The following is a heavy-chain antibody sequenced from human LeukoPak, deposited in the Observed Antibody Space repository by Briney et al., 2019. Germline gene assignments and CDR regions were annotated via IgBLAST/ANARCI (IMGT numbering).Heavy chain of an antibody. CDR1: GYTFSNYG. V-gene: IGHV1-18*01. D-gene: IGHD3-22*01. Sequence: GASVKVSCKASGYTFSNYGITWVRQAPGQGLEWMGWISAYNGNTNYAQKLQGRVTMTTDTSTSTAYMELRSLRSDDTAVYYCARGDTYYYDSSGYGYWGQGTLVTVSS. CDR3: ARGDTYYYDSSGYGY. J-gene: IGHJ4*02. CDR2: ISAYNGNT.